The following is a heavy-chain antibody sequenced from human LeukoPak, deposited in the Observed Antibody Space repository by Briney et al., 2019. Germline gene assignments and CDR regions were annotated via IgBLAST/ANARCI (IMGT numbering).Heavy chain of an antibody. CDR2: INPKSGGT. J-gene: IGHJ4*02. V-gene: IGHV1-2*02. Sequence: ASVKVSCKTSGYTFTDYYMHWVRRAPGQGLEWMGWINPKSGGTNYAQKYQGRITMTRDASSSTAYVELSRLRSDDTAVYYCATKSSGYSMYWGQGSLVTVSS. D-gene: IGHD3-3*01. CDR1: GYTFTDYY. CDR3: ATKSSGYSMY.